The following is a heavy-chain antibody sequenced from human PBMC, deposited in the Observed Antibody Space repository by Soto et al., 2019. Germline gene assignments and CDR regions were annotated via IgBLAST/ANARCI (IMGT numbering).Heavy chain of an antibody. Sequence: EVQLVESGGGLIQPGGSLRLSCAASGFTVSSNYMSWVRQAPGKGLEWVSVIYSGGSTYYADSVKGRFTISRDNSKNTLYLQMNSLRAVDTAVYYCARFSGEYDYVCGSYRYYYCDYWGQGTLVTVSS. J-gene: IGHJ4*02. CDR1: GFTVSSNY. D-gene: IGHD3-16*02. V-gene: IGHV3-53*01. CDR3: ARFSGEYDYVCGSYRYYYCDY. CDR2: IYSGGST.